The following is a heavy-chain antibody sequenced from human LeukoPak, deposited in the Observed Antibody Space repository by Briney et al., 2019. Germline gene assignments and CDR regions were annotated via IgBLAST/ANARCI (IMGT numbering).Heavy chain of an antibody. CDR1: EHIFTDYY. Sequence: ASVKVSCKASEHIFTDYYIHWVRQAPGQGLEWLGWINPNSSGTNYAPKFQDRFTMTVDKSISTIYLELSRLTSDDTAIFYCAKSPDYSSPLLGFDYWGQGTLVTVSS. CDR3: AKSPDYSSPLLGFDY. CDR2: INPNSSGT. V-gene: IGHV1-2*02. J-gene: IGHJ4*02. D-gene: IGHD4-11*01.